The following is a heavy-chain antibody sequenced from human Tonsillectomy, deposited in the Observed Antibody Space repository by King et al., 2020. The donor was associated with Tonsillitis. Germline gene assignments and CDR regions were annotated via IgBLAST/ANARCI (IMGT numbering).Heavy chain of an antibody. CDR1: GFTFSNYW. J-gene: IGHJ4*02. CDR2: INSDGSST. Sequence: VQLVESGGGLVQPGGSLRLSCAASGFTFSNYWMHWVRQAPGKGLVWVSRINSDGSSTSYADSVKGRFTISRGDAKNTLYLQMNSLRVEDTAVYYCARNPYCSNGVCRDSYFDYWGQGTLVTVSS. CDR3: ARNPYCSNGVCRDSYFDY. V-gene: IGHV3-74*01. D-gene: IGHD2-8*01.